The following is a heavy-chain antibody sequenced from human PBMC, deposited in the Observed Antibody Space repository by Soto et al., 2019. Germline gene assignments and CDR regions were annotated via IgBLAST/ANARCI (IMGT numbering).Heavy chain of an antibody. Sequence: GGSLRLSCAASGFTFTNAGINWVRQAPGKGLEWVGRIKSKIDGGTTDFAAPVKGRFAISRDDSKNMVYLQMNSLKTEDTAIYYCTLDSYFTILIDRLAYWGHGTLVTVSS. V-gene: IGHV3-15*07. CDR2: IKSKIDGGTT. CDR3: TLDSYFTILIDRLAY. D-gene: IGHD3-9*01. CDR1: GFTFTNAG. J-gene: IGHJ1*01.